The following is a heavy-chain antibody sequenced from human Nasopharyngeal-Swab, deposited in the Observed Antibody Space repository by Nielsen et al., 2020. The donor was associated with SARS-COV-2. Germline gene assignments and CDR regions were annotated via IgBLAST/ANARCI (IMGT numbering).Heavy chain of an antibody. Sequence: GESLKISCAASGFTFSSYWMHWVRQAPGKGLEWVGFIRSKAYGGTTEYAASVKGRFTISRDDSKSIAYLQMNSLKTEDTAVYYCTSITMVRGLFDYWGQGTLVTVSS. J-gene: IGHJ4*02. D-gene: IGHD3-10*01. CDR2: IRSKAYGGTT. CDR3: TSITMVRGLFDY. V-gene: IGHV3-49*04. CDR1: GFTFSSYW.